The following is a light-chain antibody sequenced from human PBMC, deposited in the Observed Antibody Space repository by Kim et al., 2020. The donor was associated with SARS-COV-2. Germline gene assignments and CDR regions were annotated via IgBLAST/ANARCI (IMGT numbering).Light chain of an antibody. V-gene: IGLV2-11*01. CDR2: DVS. CDR3: CSSAGGYSWV. J-gene: IGLJ3*02. Sequence: QSALTQPRSVSGSPGQSVIISCTGTSSDVGGYNYVSWYQHYPGKTPKLMIYDVSKRPSGVPDRFSGSKSGNTASLTISGLQAEDEADYYCCSSAGGYSWVFGGGTQLTVL. CDR1: SSDVGGYNY.